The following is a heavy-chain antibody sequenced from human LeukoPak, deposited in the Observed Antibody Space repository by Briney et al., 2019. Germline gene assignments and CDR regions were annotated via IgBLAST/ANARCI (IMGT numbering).Heavy chain of an antibody. Sequence: PSQTLSLTCTVSGGSISSGSYYWSWIRQPAGKGLEWIGRIYTSGSTNYNPSLKSRVTISVDTSKNQFSLKLSSVTAADTAVYYCARVAEGYSSSPYYYYYMDVWGKGTTVTVSS. CDR1: GGSISSGSYY. V-gene: IGHV4-61*02. J-gene: IGHJ6*03. CDR3: ARVAEGYSSSPYYYYYMDV. CDR2: IYTSGST. D-gene: IGHD6-6*01.